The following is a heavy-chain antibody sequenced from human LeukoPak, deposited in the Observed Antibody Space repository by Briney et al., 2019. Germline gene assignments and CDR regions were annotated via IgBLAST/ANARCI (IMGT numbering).Heavy chain of an antibody. CDR3: AKDRSPYYFDY. Sequence: GGSLRLSCAASGFTFSSYGMHWVRQAPGKGLEWVAVISYDGSNKYYADSVKGRFTISRDNSKNTLCLQMNSLRAEDTAMFYCAKDRSPYYFDYWGQGTLVTVSS. J-gene: IGHJ4*02. CDR2: ISYDGSNK. CDR1: GFTFSSYG. V-gene: IGHV3-30*18.